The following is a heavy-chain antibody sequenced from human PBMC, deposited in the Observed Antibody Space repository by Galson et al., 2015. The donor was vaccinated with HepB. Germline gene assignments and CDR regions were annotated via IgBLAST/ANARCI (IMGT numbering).Heavy chain of an antibody. CDR1: GFSLSTSGMC. CDR2: IAWDDDK. Sequence: PALVKPTQTLTLTFTFSGFSLSTSGMCVSWIRQPPGKALVWLALIAWDDDKYYSTSLKTRLTISKDTSKNQVVRTMTNMDPVDTATYYCARYSRAAAGTYDAFDIWGQGTMVTVSS. V-gene: IGHV2-70*01. D-gene: IGHD6-13*01. CDR3: ARYSRAAAGTYDAFDI. J-gene: IGHJ3*02.